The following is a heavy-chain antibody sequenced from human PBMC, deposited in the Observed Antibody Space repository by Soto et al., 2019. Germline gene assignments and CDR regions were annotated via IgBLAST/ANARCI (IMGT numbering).Heavy chain of an antibody. Sequence: SGGSLRLSCAASGFTFSRYGIHWVRQARGKGLEWVSGISYDGSDKFYADSVKGRFTISRDNSKNTLYLQMNSLRAEDTAMYYCAKVLPPLSTNHFFDNWGQGTLVTVSS. CDR1: GFTFSRYG. CDR3: AKVLPPLSTNHFFDN. J-gene: IGHJ4*02. V-gene: IGHV3-30*18. D-gene: IGHD2-2*01. CDR2: ISYDGSDK.